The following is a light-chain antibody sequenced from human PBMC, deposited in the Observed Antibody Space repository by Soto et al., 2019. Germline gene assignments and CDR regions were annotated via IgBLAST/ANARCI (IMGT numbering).Light chain of an antibody. CDR3: QQRSNRPLT. CDR2: VAS. CDR1: QTVSSSY. J-gene: IGKJ5*01. Sequence: EIVLTQSPGTLSLSPGERATLSCRASQTVSSSYLAWYRQKPGQAPRLLIYVASSRATGIPDRFSGSGSGTELTLTISRLDPEDFAVYYCQQRSNRPLTFGQGTRLEIK. V-gene: IGKV3D-20*02.